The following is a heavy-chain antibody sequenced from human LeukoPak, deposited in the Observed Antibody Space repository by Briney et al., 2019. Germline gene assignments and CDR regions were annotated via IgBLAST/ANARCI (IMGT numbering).Heavy chain of an antibody. Sequence: PSGTLSLTCTVSGASVNDYYWNWIRQPAGGGLEWIGRMYGSGSTNYNPSLKSRVTMSVDTTKSQFSLKLSSMTAADTAVYYCARGMRLFDYWGQGTLVTVSS. CDR3: ARGMRLFDY. CDR1: GASVNDYY. J-gene: IGHJ4*02. CDR2: MYGSGST. V-gene: IGHV4-4*07.